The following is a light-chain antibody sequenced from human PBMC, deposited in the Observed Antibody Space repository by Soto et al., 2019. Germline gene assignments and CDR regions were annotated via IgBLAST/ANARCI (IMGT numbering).Light chain of an antibody. Sequence: DIQMTQSPSTLSASVGDRVTITCRASQSISTWLAWYQQKPGKAPKLLIYKASSLESGVPSRFSGSGSGTEFTLTNSSLQPDDSATYYCQQYDDYWTFGQGTKVEIK. CDR1: QSISTW. CDR2: KAS. CDR3: QQYDDYWT. V-gene: IGKV1-5*03. J-gene: IGKJ1*01.